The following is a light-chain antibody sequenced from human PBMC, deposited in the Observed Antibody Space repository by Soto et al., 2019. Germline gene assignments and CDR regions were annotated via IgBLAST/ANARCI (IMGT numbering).Light chain of an antibody. J-gene: IGKJ1*01. CDR1: QSISSW. CDR3: QQYNTYSRT. CDR2: DAS. V-gene: IGKV1-5*01. Sequence: DIQVTQSPSTLSASVGDRVTITCWASQSISSWLAWYQQKPGKAPKLLIYDASSLESGVPSRFSGSGSGTEFTLTISSLQPDDFATYYCQQYNTYSRTFGQGTKVDIK.